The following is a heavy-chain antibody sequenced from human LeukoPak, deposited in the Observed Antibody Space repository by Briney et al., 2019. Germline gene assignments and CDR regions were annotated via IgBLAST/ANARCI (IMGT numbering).Heavy chain of an antibody. CDR2: INPNSGST. V-gene: IGHV1-2*02. Sequence: ASVKVSCKASGYTFTDYYMHWMRLAPGQGLEWMGWINPNSGSTHYAQKFQGRVTMTRDTSISTAYMELTRLRSDDTAVYYCARDKRGDSSGYSTLAFDFWGQGALVTVSS. D-gene: IGHD3-22*01. J-gene: IGHJ4*02. CDR3: ARDKRGDSSGYSTLAFDF. CDR1: GYTFTDYY.